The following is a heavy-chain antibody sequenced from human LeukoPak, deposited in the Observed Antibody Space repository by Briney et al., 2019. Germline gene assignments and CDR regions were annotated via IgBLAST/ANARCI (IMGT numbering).Heavy chain of an antibody. CDR3: AKFLPTHVVVANYYFDY. D-gene: IGHD2-21*01. CDR1: GFTFSSYS. V-gene: IGHV3-21*04. Sequence: GGSLRLSCAASGFTFSSYSMNWVRQAPGEGLEWVSSISSSSSYIYYADSVKGRFTISRDNSKNTLYLQMNSLRAEDTAVYYCAKFLPTHVVVANYYFDYWGQGTLVTVSS. CDR2: ISSSSSYI. J-gene: IGHJ4*02.